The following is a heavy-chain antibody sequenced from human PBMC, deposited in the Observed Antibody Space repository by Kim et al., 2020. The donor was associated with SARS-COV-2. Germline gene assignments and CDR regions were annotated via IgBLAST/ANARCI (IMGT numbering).Heavy chain of an antibody. CDR1: GASIYSGGYL. V-gene: IGHV4-31*03. J-gene: IGHJ4*01. D-gene: IGHD3-16*01. CDR3: ARRRGNDGNGLGSSY. CDR2: TYYRGIT. Sequence: SETLSLTCSVSGASIYSGGYLWAWIRQRPGKGLEWIGYTYYRGITYYNPFLKSRLSISLDTPDDQFSLRVTSVTAADTAVYYCARRRGNDGNGLGSSYWG.